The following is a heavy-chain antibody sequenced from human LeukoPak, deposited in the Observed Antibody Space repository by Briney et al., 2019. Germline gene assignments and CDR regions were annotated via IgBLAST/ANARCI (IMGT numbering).Heavy chain of an antibody. Sequence: GGSLRLSCAASGFTFSGYAMHWVRQAPGKGLEWVAVIWYDGSNKYYTDSVKGRFTISRDNSKNTLYLQMNTLRAEDTAVYYCASSLGNGRYYYYHMDAWGKGTTVTVSS. CDR1: GFTFSGYA. V-gene: IGHV3-33*01. CDR3: ASSLGNGRYYYYHMDA. CDR2: IWYDGSNK. D-gene: IGHD2-8*01. J-gene: IGHJ6*03.